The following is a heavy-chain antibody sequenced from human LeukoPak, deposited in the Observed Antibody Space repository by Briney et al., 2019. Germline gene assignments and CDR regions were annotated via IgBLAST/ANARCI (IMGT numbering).Heavy chain of an antibody. CDR1: GGSISSYY. Sequence: PSETLSLTCTVSGGSISSYYWSWIRQPPGKGLEWIGYIYYSGNTNYNPSLKSRVTISVDTSKNQFSLMLSSVTAADTAVYYCAREPIAVAGGWFDPWGQGTLVTVSS. J-gene: IGHJ5*02. CDR2: IYYSGNT. D-gene: IGHD6-19*01. V-gene: IGHV4-59*01. CDR3: AREPIAVAGGWFDP.